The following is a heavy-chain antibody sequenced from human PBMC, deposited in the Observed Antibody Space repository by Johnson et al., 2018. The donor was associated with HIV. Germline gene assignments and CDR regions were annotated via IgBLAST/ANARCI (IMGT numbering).Heavy chain of an antibody. Sequence: VQLVESGGGVVQPGGSLRLSCAASGFTFSSYWMSWVRQSPGKGLEWVANIKQDGSEKYYVDSVKGRFTISRDNAKNSLYLQTNSLRVEDTAVYYCALEAVRSTDAFDIWGQGTMVTVSS. CDR1: GFTFSSYW. V-gene: IGHV3-7*05. CDR3: ALEAVRSTDAFDI. D-gene: IGHD3-10*01. J-gene: IGHJ3*02. CDR2: IKQDGSEK.